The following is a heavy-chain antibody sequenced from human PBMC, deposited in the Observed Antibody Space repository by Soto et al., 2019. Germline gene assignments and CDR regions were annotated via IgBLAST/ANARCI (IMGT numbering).Heavy chain of an antibody. J-gene: IGHJ4*02. D-gene: IGHD3-16*01. CDR2: THYSGST. CDR1: GGAISSYY. V-gene: IGHV4-59*08. CDR3: ARHATEGTPFVSFDS. Sequence: SETLSLTCTASGGAISSYYWRWIRQPPGKGLEWIGNTHYSGSTNYNPSLKSRVTMSLDTSKNQFSLKLSSVAAADTAVYYCARHATEGTPFVSFDSWGQGALVTVSS.